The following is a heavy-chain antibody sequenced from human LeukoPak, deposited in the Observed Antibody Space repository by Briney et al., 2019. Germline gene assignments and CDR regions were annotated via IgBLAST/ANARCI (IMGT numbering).Heavy chain of an antibody. CDR2: IYYSGST. CDR1: GGSISSYY. V-gene: IGHV4-59*08. D-gene: IGHD6-13*01. CDR3: ARGAIAAAGSLSYYYYGMDV. Sequence: SETLSLTCTVSGGSISSYYWSWIRQPPGKGLEWIGYIYYSGSTYYNPSLKSRVTISVDTSKNQFSLKLSSVTAADTAVYYCARGAIAAAGSLSYYYYGMDVWGQGTTVTVSS. J-gene: IGHJ6*02.